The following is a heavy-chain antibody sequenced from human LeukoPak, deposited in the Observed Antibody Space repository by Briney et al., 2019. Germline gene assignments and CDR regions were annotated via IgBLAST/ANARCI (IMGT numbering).Heavy chain of an antibody. CDR3: ARDPDLPHYSRGMDV. CDR1: GGTFSSYA. J-gene: IGHJ6*02. D-gene: IGHD2-2*01. V-gene: IGHV1-69*13. Sequence: ASVKVSCKASGGTFSSYAISWVRQAPGQGLEWMGGFIPIFGTANYAQKFQGRVTITADESTSTAYMELSSLRSEDTAVYYCARDPDLPHYSRGMDVWGQGTTVTVSS. CDR2: FIPIFGTA.